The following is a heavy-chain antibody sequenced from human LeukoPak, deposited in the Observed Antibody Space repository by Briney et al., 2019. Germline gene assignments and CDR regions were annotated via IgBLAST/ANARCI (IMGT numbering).Heavy chain of an antibody. J-gene: IGHJ6*02. CDR1: GFTFSSYW. Sequence: GGSLRLSCAASGFTFSSYWMSWVRQAPGEGLEWVANIKQDGSEKYYVDSVKGRLTISRDNAKNSLYLQMNSLRAEDTAVYYCARDSNSGWYRQPLYYYYYGMDVWGQGTTVTVSS. V-gene: IGHV3-7*01. CDR3: ARDSNSGWYRQPLYYYYYGMDV. D-gene: IGHD6-19*01. CDR2: IKQDGSEK.